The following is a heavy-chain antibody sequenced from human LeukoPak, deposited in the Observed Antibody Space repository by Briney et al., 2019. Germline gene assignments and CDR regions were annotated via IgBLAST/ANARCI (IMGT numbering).Heavy chain of an antibody. CDR2: IKQDGSEK. J-gene: IGHJ4*02. Sequence: GGSLRLSCAASGFTFSSYEMNWVRQAPGKGLEWVANIKQDGSEKYYVDSVKGRFTISRDNAKNSLYLQMNSLRAEDTAVYYCARGRGVDYWGQGTLVTVSS. V-gene: IGHV3-7*01. CDR3: ARGRGVDY. CDR1: GFTFSSYE.